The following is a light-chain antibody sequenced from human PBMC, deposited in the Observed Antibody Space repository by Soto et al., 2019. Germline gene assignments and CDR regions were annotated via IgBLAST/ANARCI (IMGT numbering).Light chain of an antibody. V-gene: IGLV2-23*01. CDR3: CSDAGSSTWV. J-gene: IGLJ3*02. CDR1: SSDVGSYNL. Sequence: QSALTQPASVSGSPGQSITISCTGTSSDVGSYNLVSWYQQHPGKAPKLMIYEGSKRPSGVSNRFSGSKSGNKASLTISGLQAEDEADYYGCSDAGSSTWVFGGGTKLTVL. CDR2: EGS.